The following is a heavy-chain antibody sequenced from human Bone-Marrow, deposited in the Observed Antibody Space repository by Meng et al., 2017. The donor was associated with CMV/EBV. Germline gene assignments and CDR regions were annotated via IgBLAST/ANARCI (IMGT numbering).Heavy chain of an antibody. J-gene: IGHJ5*02. Sequence: GESLKISCKGSGYSFTSYWIGWVRQMPGKGLEWMGIIYPGDSDTRYSPAFQGQVTISADKSISTAYLQWSSLKASDTPMYYCARRTEGATTYNWFDPWGQGTLVTVSS. D-gene: IGHD1-26*01. CDR2: IYPGDSDT. CDR1: GYSFTSYW. CDR3: ARRTEGATTYNWFDP. V-gene: IGHV5-51*01.